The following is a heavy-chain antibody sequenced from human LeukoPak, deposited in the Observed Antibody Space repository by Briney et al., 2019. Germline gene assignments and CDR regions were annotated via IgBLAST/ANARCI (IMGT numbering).Heavy chain of an antibody. D-gene: IGHD1-26*01. Sequence: ASETLSLTCTVSGGSISSSSYYWGWIRQPPGKGLEWIGSIYYSGSTYYNPSLKSRVTISVDTSKNQFSLKLTSVTAADTAVYYCARFNSGSYQHYFDYWGQGTLVTVSS. CDR3: ARFNSGSYQHYFDY. CDR1: GGSISSSSYY. CDR2: IYYSGST. V-gene: IGHV4-39*07. J-gene: IGHJ4*02.